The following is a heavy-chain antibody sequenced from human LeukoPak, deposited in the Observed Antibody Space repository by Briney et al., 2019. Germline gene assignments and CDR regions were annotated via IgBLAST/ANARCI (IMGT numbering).Heavy chain of an antibody. J-gene: IGHJ4*02. CDR1: GFTFTNAW. CDR3: TVLPAALHFDY. D-gene: IGHD2-2*01. Sequence: PGGSLRLSCAASGFTFTNAWMNWVRQAPGKGLEWVGRIRSKANSYATAYAASVKGRFTISRDDSKNTAYLQMNSLKTEDTAVYYCTVLPAALHFDYWGQGTLVTVSS. V-gene: IGHV3-73*01. CDR2: IRSKANSYAT.